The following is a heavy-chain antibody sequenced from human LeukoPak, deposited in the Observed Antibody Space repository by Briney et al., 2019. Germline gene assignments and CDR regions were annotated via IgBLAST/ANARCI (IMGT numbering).Heavy chain of an antibody. V-gene: IGHV4-59*01. CDR2: IYYSGSA. CDR1: GGSISSYY. Sequence: SETLSLTCTVSGGSISSYYWSWIRQPPGKGLEWIGYIYYSGSANYNPSLKSRVTISVDTFKNQFSLKLSSVTAADTAVYYCASGITVTTAFDYWGQGTLVTVSS. J-gene: IGHJ4*02. D-gene: IGHD4-17*01. CDR3: ASGITVTTAFDY.